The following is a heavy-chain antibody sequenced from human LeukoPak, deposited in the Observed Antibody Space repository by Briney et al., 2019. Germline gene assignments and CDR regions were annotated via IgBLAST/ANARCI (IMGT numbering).Heavy chain of an antibody. D-gene: IGHD2-15*01. V-gene: IGHV1-2*02. CDR3: ARVALGSWYFDL. J-gene: IGHJ2*01. Sequence: ASVKVSCKASGYTFTGYYMHWVRQAPGQGLEWMGWINPNSGGTNYAQKFQGRVTMTRDTSTRTAYMDLRSLRSDDTAVYHCARVALGSWYFDLWGRGTLVTVSS. CDR2: INPNSGGT. CDR1: GYTFTGYY.